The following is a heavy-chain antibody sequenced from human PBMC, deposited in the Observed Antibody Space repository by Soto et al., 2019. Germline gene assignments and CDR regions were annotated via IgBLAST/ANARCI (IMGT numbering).Heavy chain of an antibody. V-gene: IGHV3-43*01. D-gene: IGHD4-17*01. Sequence: LRLSCAASGFTFDDYSMHWVRQAPGKGLEWVSLISWDGRSTYYADSVKGRFTISRDNSKNSLYLQMNSLTTEDTAFYYCGKDGAVSDYTYLDYWGQGALVTVSS. CDR3: GKDGAVSDYTYLDY. CDR2: ISWDGRST. CDR1: GFTFDDYS. J-gene: IGHJ4*02.